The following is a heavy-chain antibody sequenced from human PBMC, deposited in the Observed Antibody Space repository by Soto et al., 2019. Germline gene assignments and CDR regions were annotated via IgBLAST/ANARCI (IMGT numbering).Heavy chain of an antibody. J-gene: IGHJ4*02. CDR2: IYHSGST. CDR1: SGSISSGGYY. Sequence: SETLSLTCAVSSGSISSGGYYWSWIRHPPGKGLEWIGYIYHSGSTYYNPSLKSRVTISVDRSKNQFSLKLSSVTAADTAVYYCARQRKWLFTYYCDYWGQGKTVSVSA. CDR3: ARQRKWLFTYYCDY. D-gene: IGHD5-12*01. V-gene: IGHV4-30-2*01.